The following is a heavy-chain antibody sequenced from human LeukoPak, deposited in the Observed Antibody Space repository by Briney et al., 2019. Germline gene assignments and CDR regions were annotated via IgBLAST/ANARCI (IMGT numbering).Heavy chain of an antibody. CDR1: GYTFTSYD. CDR3: ARGGTLNSGYDYRD. J-gene: IGHJ4*02. D-gene: IGHD5-12*01. Sequence: GASVKVFCKASGYTFTSYDINWVRQATGQGLEWMGWMNPNSGSTGYAQKLQGRVTMTRNTSISTPYMELSSLRSEDTAVYYCARGGTLNSGYDYRDWGQGTLVTASS. CDR2: MNPNSGST. V-gene: IGHV1-8*01.